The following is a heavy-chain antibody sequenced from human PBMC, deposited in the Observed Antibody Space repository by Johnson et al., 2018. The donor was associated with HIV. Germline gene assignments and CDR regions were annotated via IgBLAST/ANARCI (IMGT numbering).Heavy chain of an antibody. CDR1: GFTFDDYG. Sequence: EVQLVESGGGVVRPGGSLRLSCAASGFTFDDYGMSWVRQAPGKGLEWVSVIHSGDKTYYADSVKGRFTISRDNSENTVYLQMNSLRAEDTAVYFCARGGWGDAFDIWGQGTMVTVSS. D-gene: IGHD3-16*01. CDR3: ARGGWGDAFDI. CDR2: IHSGDKT. V-gene: IGHV3-66*01. J-gene: IGHJ3*02.